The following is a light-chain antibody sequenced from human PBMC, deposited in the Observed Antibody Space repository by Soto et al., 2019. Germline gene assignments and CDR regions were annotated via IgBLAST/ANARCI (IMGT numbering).Light chain of an antibody. CDR3: QQYPSSPLP. CDR2: ETS. V-gene: IGKV1-9*01. Sequence: DIQLTQSPSFVSAFVGDRVTISCRATEDISHNLNWYQQKPGRAPKLGIYETSTLLFGVPSRFSGSGSGTEFTLTISGLQPGDVAVYYCQQYPSSPLPFGGGTRVEVK. J-gene: IGKJ4*01. CDR1: EDISHN.